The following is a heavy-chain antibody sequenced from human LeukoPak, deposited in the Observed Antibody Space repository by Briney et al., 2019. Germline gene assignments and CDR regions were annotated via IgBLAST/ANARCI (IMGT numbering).Heavy chain of an antibody. V-gene: IGHV3-30*04. D-gene: IGHD6-19*01. J-gene: IGHJ4*02. CDR1: GFTFSSYA. Sequence: PGGSLRLSCAASGFTFSSYAMSWVRQAPGEGLEWVAVISYDGSNKYYADSVKGRFTISRDNSKNTLYLQMNSLRAEDTAVYYCARDRGSGWYLDSWGQGTLVTVSS. CDR2: ISYDGSNK. CDR3: ARDRGSGWYLDS.